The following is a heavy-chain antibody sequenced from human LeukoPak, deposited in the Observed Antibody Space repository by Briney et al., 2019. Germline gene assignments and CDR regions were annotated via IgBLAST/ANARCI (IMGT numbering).Heavy chain of an antibody. D-gene: IGHD4-17*01. Sequence: SETLSLTCAVYGGSFSGYYWSWIRQPPGKGLEWIGEINHSGSTNYNPSLKSRVTISVDTSKNQFSLKLSSVTAADTAVYYCARGPTVTFSYYYSMDVWGQGTTVTVSS. CDR3: ARGPTVTFSYYYSMDV. J-gene: IGHJ6*02. V-gene: IGHV4-34*01. CDR2: INHSGST. CDR1: GGSFSGYY.